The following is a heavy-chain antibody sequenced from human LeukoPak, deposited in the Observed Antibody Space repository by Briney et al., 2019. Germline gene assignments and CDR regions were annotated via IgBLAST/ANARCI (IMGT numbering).Heavy chain of an antibody. CDR1: GDSVSSNSVT. D-gene: IGHD2-2*01. J-gene: IGHJ5*02. Sequence: SQTLSLTCAISGDSVSSNSVTWNWIRQSPSRGLEWLGRTYYRSTWYNDYAVSVRGRITVNPDTSKNQFSLHLNSVTPEDTAVYYCARRLTQYDCFDPWGQGILITVSS. CDR2: TYYRSTWYN. CDR3: ARRLTQYDCFDP. V-gene: IGHV6-1*01.